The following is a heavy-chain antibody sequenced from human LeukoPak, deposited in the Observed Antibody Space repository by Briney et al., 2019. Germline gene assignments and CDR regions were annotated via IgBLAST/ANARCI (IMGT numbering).Heavy chain of an antibody. Sequence: SQTLSLTCAISGGSVSSNSVAWNCIRQSPSRGLEWLGRIYYRSKWYNDYAVSVESRITINPDTTKNRFSLQLNSVTPEDTAVYFGVMERGGNNYGYVFDYWGQGTLVTVSS. CDR3: VMERGGNNYGYVFDY. V-gene: IGHV6-1*01. D-gene: IGHD5-18*01. J-gene: IGHJ4*02. CDR1: GGSVSSNSVA. CDR2: IYYRSKWYN.